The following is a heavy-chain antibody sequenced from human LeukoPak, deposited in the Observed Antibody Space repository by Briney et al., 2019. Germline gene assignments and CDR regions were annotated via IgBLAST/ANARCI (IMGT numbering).Heavy chain of an antibody. V-gene: IGHV1-18*01. CDR2: ISAYNGNT. J-gene: IGHJ4*02. CDR1: GYTLTELS. D-gene: IGHD1-7*01. Sequence: ASVKVSCKVSGYTLTELSMHWVRQAPGQGLEWMGWISAYNGNTNYAQKLQGRVTMTTDTSTSTAYMELGSLRSDDTAVYYCARGGRELDNDYWGQGTLVTVSS. CDR3: ARGGRELDNDY.